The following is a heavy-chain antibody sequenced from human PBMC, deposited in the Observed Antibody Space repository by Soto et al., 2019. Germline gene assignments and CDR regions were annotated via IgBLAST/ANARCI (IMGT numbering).Heavy chain of an antibody. CDR3: AILGRLERIDY. CDR2: INPSGGST. Sequence: GASVKVSCKASGYTFTSYYMHWVRQAPGQGLEWMGIINPSGGSTSYAQKFQGRVTMTRDTSRSTVYMELSSLRSEDTAVYYCAILGRLERIDYWGQGTLVTVSS. J-gene: IGHJ4*02. CDR1: GYTFTSYY. V-gene: IGHV1-46*03.